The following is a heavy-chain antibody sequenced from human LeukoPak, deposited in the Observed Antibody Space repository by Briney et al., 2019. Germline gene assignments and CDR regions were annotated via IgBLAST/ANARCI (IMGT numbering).Heavy chain of an antibody. CDR3: AKRYCSSTTCSFFPR. CDR2: ISGSRDNT. CDR1: GFTFSTYA. D-gene: IGHD2-2*01. J-gene: IGHJ4*02. V-gene: IGHV3-23*01. Sequence: GGALTLSCAASGFTFSTYAMSWLRQAPAKGLEGVSVISGSRDNTDYAHSPKGQLTISRDNSNDTLYRQMNSLRAEDTAVYYCAKRYCSSTTCSFFPRWGQGTQVTVSS.